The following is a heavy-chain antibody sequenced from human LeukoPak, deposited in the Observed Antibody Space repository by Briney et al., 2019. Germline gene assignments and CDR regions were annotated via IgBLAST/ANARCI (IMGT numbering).Heavy chain of an antibody. CDR2: ISYDRSNK. CDR1: GFTFSSYG. V-gene: IGHV3-30*18. CDR3: AKDRSVSGSYYFDY. J-gene: IGHJ4*02. D-gene: IGHD1-26*01. Sequence: PGGSLRLSCAASGFTFSSYGMHWVRQAPGKGLEWVAVISYDRSNKYYADSVKGRFTISRDNSKNTLYLQMNSLRAEDTAVYYCAKDRSVSGSYYFDYWGQGTLVTVSS.